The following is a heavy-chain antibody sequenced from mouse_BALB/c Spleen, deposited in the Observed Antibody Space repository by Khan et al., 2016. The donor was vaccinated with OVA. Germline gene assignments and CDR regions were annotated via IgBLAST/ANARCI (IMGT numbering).Heavy chain of an antibody. Sequence: QIQLVQSGPELKKPGETVKISCKASGYTFTNYGMNWVQQSPGKALKWMGWINTYTGEPTYADDFKGRFAFSLETSASTAFLLINNLKNEDTTTYYCARPPYFSYTLDYWGQGTSVTVSS. CDR3: ARPPYFSYTLDY. J-gene: IGHJ4*01. D-gene: IGHD2-10*01. CDR1: GYTFTNYG. CDR2: INTYTGEP. V-gene: IGHV9-3-1*01.